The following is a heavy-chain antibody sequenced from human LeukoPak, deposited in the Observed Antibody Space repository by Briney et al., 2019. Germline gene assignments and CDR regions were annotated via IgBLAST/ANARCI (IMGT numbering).Heavy chain of an antibody. Sequence: GGSLRLSCAAFGFTFSRYNMNWVRQAPGKGLEWISYISSSSSIKYYADSLKGRFTISRDNAKNSLYLQMNSLRAEDTAVYYCARARWYSCDYWGQGTLVTVSS. D-gene: IGHD5-24*01. CDR3: ARARWYSCDY. CDR2: ISSSSSIK. V-gene: IGHV3-48*01. CDR1: GFTFSRYN. J-gene: IGHJ4*02.